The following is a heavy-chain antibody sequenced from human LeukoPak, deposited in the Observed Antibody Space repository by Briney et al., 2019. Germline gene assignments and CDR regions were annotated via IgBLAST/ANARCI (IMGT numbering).Heavy chain of an antibody. CDR3: TTDLGTYYHGSQRLIPIDY. CDR1: GFTFTNAW. V-gene: IGHV3-15*01. D-gene: IGHD3-10*01. Sequence: GGSLRLSCVDPGFTFTNAWMSWVRQAPGKGLEWIGRIKSKTDGETTNYAEPVRGRFTISRDDSKSAVYLQMNSLKIEDTAVYYCTTDLGTYYHGSQRLIPIDYWGQGTLVTVSS. CDR2: IKSKTDGETT. J-gene: IGHJ4*02.